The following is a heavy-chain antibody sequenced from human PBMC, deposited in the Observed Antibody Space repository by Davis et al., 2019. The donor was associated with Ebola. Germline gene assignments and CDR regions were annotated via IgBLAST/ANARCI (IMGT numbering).Heavy chain of an antibody. CDR2: IIPIVGIA. Sequence: AASVKVSCKASGGTFSSDGISWVRQAPGQGLEWMGRIIPIVGIANYAPKFQGRVTITADKSTSTANMEVNSLRSEDTAVYYCARGGTWNLDYGMAVWGQGTTVTVSS. J-gene: IGHJ6*02. CDR3: ARGGTWNLDYGMAV. D-gene: IGHD1-1*01. V-gene: IGHV1-69*04. CDR1: GGTFSSDG.